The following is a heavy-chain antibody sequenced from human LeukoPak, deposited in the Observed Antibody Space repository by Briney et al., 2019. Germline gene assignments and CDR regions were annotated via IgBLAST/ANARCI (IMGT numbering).Heavy chain of an antibody. CDR1: GFTFSNAW. CDR3: TTDDRYSGSYCNWFDP. V-gene: IGHV3-15*01. CDR2: IKSKTDGGTT. D-gene: IGHD1-26*01. J-gene: IGHJ5*02. Sequence: GGSLRLSCAVSGFTFSNAWMSCVRQAPGKGLEWVGHIKSKTDGGTTDYAAPVKGRFTISRDDSKNTLYLQMNSLKNEDTAVYYCTTDDRYSGSYCNWFDPWGQGTLVTVSS.